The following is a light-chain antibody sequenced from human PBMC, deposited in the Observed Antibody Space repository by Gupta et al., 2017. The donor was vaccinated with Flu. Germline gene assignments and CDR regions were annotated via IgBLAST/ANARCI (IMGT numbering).Light chain of an antibody. V-gene: IGLV3-25*02. J-gene: IGLJ3*02. CDR1: ALTKQY. Sequence: SYELTQPPSVSVSPGQTARITCSGDALTKQYAYWYQQKPGQAPVLVIYNDSERPAGIPGRFSGSSAGTTVTLTISGVQEEEEADYYCQSADSSGTWVFGGGTKLT. CDR3: QSADSSGTWV. CDR2: NDS.